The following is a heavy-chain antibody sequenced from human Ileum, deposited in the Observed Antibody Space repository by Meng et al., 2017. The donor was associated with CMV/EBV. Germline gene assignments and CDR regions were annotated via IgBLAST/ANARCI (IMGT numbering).Heavy chain of an antibody. J-gene: IGHJ5*02. CDR3: ARGVCSGGTCFRWLDP. CDR1: CGSISRYY. CDR2: ISDSGSS. Sequence: SQTLSLICTVSCGSISRYYWSWIRQPPGKGLEWIGYISDSGSSSYNPSLKCRVSISIDTYKYKFSLKLATVTAADTAVYYCARGVCSGGTCFRWLDPWGQGALVTVSS. D-gene: IGHD2-15*01. V-gene: IGHV4-59*01.